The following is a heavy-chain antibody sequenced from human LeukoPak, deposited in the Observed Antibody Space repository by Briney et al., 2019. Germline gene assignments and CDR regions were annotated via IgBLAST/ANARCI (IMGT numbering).Heavy chain of an antibody. CDR3: VRVSGFCTNGVCPSFDP. D-gene: IGHD2-8*01. V-gene: IGHV3-23*01. Sequence: GGSLRLSCAASGFTFSSYAMSWVRQAPGKGLEWVSAISGSGGSTYYADSVKGRFTISRDNSKNTLYLQMNSLRTEDTAVYYCVRVSGFCTNGVCPSFDPWGQGTLVTVSS. J-gene: IGHJ5*02. CDR2: ISGSGGST. CDR1: GFTFSSYA.